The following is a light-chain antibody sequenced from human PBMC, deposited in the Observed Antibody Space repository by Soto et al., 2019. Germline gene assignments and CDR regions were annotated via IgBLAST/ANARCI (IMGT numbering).Light chain of an antibody. CDR1: SSNNGAGYD. Sequence: QSVLTQPPSVSGAPGHRVTISCTGSSSNNGAGYDVHWYQQLPGTAPKLLIYGNSNRPSGVPDRFSGSKSGTSASLAITGLQAEDEADYYCQSYDSSLSGSEVFGNGTKVTVL. CDR2: GNS. CDR3: QSYDSSLSGSEV. V-gene: IGLV1-40*01. J-gene: IGLJ1*01.